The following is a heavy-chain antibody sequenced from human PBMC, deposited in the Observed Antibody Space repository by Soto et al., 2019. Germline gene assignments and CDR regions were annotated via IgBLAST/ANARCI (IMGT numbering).Heavy chain of an antibody. J-gene: IGHJ3*02. CDR3: ARDRNYDFWSGYLGPHDAFDI. D-gene: IGHD3-3*01. V-gene: IGHV1-18*01. CDR1: GYTFTSYG. CDR2: ISAYNGNT. Sequence: ASVKVSCKASGYTFTSYGISWVRQAPGQGLEWMGWISAYNGNTNYAQKLQGRVTMTTDTSTSTAYMELRSLRSDDTAVYYCARDRNYDFWSGYLGPHDAFDIWGQGIMVTVSS.